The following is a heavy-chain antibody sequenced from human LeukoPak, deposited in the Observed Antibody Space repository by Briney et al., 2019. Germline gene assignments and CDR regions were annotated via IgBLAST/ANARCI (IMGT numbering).Heavy chain of an antibody. CDR2: INPNSGGA. D-gene: IGHD3-9*01. CDR1: GYTFTGYY. Sequence: ASVKVSCKASGYTFTGYYMHWVRQAPGQGLEWMGWINPNSGGANYAQKFQGRVTMTRDTSISTAYMELSRLRPDDTAVYYCAREMGEYYDILTGYFPFDYWSQGTLVTVSS. V-gene: IGHV1-2*02. J-gene: IGHJ4*02. CDR3: AREMGEYYDILTGYFPFDY.